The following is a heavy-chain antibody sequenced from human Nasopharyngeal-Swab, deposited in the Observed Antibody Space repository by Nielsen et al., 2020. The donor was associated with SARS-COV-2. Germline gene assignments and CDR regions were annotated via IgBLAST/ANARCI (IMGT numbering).Heavy chain of an antibody. CDR3: AKDISRYGSGSYFDY. D-gene: IGHD3-10*01. J-gene: IGHJ4*02. CDR2: ISWNSGSI. CDR1: GFTLDDYA. Sequence: SLKISCAASGFTLDDYAMHWVRQAPGRGLEWVSGISWNSGSIGYADSVKGRFTISRDNAKNSLYLQMNSLRAEDTALYYCAKDISRYGSGSYFDYWGQGTLVTVSS. V-gene: IGHV3-9*01.